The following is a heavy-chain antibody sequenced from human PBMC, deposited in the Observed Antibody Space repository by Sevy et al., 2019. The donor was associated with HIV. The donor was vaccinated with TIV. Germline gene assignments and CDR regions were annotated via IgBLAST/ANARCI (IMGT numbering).Heavy chain of an antibody. CDR2: INNSGRTA. J-gene: IGHJ4*02. CDR3: ARGLS. CDR1: GFIFSSNS. Sequence: GGSLRLSCVASGFIFSSNSMSWVRQAPGKGLEWVSYINNSGRTAYSDSVKGRFTISRDNAKNSVFLQMNSLRVEDTGVYYCARGLSWGQGTSVTVSS. V-gene: IGHV3-48*01.